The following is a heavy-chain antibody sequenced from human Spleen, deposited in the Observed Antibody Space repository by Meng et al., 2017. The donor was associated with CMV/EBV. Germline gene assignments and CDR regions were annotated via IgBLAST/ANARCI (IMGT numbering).Heavy chain of an antibody. J-gene: IGHJ4*02. CDR2: INPNTGGT. Sequence: ASVKVSCKASGYTFTDYFMHWVRQAPGQGPEWMGWINPNTGGTNFAQQFKGRVTVTRDTSINTAYMELTRLTSDDTAVYYCARDNNWGPDYWGQGTLVTVSS. CDR1: GYTFTDYF. CDR3: ARDNNWGPDY. V-gene: IGHV1-2*02. D-gene: IGHD7-27*01.